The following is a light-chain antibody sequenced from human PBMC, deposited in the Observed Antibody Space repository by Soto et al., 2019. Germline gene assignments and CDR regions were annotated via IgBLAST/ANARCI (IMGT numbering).Light chain of an antibody. CDR1: QTISSW. J-gene: IGKJ1*01. V-gene: IGKV1-5*03. CDR2: KAS. Sequence: DIQMTQSPSTLSGSVGDRVTITCRASQTISSWLAWYQQKPGKAPKLLIYKASTLKSGVPSRFSGSGSGTEFTLTISSLQPDEFATDYCQHSNSYSEAFGQGTKVELK. CDR3: QHSNSYSEA.